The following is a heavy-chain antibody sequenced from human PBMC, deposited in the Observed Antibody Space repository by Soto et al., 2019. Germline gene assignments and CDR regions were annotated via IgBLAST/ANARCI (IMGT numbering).Heavy chain of an antibody. CDR3: ARGDRGGSGSPASYYYSGLDV. V-gene: IGHV3-23*01. Sequence: GGSLRLSCAASGFTFSSYAMSWVRQAPGKGLEWVSSVSAGGDMTYYSDSVKGRFTISRDNSNNALFLQMNSLRIEDTALYYCARGDRGGSGSPASYYYSGLDVWATGAPVTVSS. D-gene: IGHD3-10*01. J-gene: IGHJ6*04. CDR2: VSAGGDMT. CDR1: GFTFSSYA.